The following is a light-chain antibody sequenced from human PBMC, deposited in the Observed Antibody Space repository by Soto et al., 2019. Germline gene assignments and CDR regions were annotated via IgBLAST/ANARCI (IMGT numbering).Light chain of an antibody. CDR2: GAS. Sequence: EIVLTQSPGTLSLSPGERATLSCRASQSVSNNYLAWYQQKPGQAPRLLIYGASNRATGIPDRFSGSGSGTEFTLTISSLQPEDVATYYCQQYNSYSIPFGQGTRLEIK. CDR3: QQYNSYSIP. J-gene: IGKJ5*01. V-gene: IGKV3-20*01. CDR1: QSVSNNY.